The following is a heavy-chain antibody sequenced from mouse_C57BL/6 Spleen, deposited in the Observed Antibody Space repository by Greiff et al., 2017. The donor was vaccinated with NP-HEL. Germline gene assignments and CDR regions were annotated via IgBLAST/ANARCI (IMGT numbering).Heavy chain of an antibody. CDR2: INPSTGGT. Sequence: VQLQQSGPELVKPGASVKISCKASGYSFTGYYMNWVKQSPEKSLEWIGEINPSTGGTTYNQKFKAKSTLPVAHSSSTAYMQLKSLTSEDSAVYYCAKTAQAPFAYWGQGTLVTVSA. CDR1: GYSFTGYY. V-gene: IGHV1-42*01. CDR3: AKTAQAPFAY. J-gene: IGHJ3*01. D-gene: IGHD3-2*02.